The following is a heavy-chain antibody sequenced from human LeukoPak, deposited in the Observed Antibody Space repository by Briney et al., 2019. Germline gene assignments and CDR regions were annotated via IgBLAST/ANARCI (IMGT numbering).Heavy chain of an antibody. CDR1: GGSFSGYY. CDR2: INHSGST. Sequence: ASETLSLTCAVYGGSFSGYYWSWIRQPPGKGLEWIGEINHSGSTNYNPSLKSRVTISVGTSKNQFSLKLSSVTAADTAVYYCARGSSSSWYRSWFDPWGQGTLVTVSS. J-gene: IGHJ5*02. V-gene: IGHV4-34*01. CDR3: ARGSSSSWYRSWFDP. D-gene: IGHD6-13*01.